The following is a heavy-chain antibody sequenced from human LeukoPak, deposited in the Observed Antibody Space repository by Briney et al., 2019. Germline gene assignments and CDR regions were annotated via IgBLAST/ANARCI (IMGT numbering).Heavy chain of an antibody. J-gene: IGHJ4*02. CDR1: GYTFTSYG. D-gene: IGHD3-9*01. V-gene: IGHV1-18*01. Sequence: APVKVSCKASGYTFTSYGISWVRQAPGQGLEWMGWISAYNGNTNYAQKLQGRVTMTTDTSTSTAYMELRSLRSDDTAVYYCARDHYDILTGYHHFDYWGQGTLVTVSS. CDR2: ISAYNGNT. CDR3: ARDHYDILTGYHHFDY.